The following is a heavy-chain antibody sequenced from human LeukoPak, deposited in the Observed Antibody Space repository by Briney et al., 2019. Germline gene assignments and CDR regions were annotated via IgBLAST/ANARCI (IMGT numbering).Heavy chain of an antibody. Sequence: PSETLSLTCTVSGGSISSYYWSWIRQPPGKGLEWIGYIYYSGSTNYNPSLKSRVTISVDTSKYQFSLKLSSVTAADTAVYYCARSRGMVRGVMNWFDPWGQGTLVTVSS. CDR1: GGSISSYY. J-gene: IGHJ5*02. CDR3: ARSRGMVRGVMNWFDP. V-gene: IGHV4-59*01. D-gene: IGHD3-10*01. CDR2: IYYSGST.